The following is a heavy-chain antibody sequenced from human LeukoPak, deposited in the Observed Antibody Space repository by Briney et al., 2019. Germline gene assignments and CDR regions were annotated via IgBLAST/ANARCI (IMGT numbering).Heavy chain of an antibody. CDR2: INHSGST. D-gene: IGHD5-12*01. Sequence: PSETLSLTCAVYGGSFSGYYWSWIRQPPGKGLEWIGDINHSGSTNYNPSLKSRVTISVDTSKNQFSLKLSSVTAADKAVYYCARGQRYMASWFDPWGQGTLVTVSS. CDR1: GGSFSGYY. V-gene: IGHV4-34*01. J-gene: IGHJ5*02. CDR3: ARGQRYMASWFDP.